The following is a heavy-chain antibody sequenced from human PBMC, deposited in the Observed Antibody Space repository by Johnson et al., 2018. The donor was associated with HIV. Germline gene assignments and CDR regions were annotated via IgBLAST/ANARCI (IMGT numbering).Heavy chain of an antibody. CDR2: ISWNSGSI. D-gene: IGHD6-13*01. V-gene: IGHV3-9*01. Sequence: VQLVESGGGVVQPGRSLRLSCAASGFTFSSYGMHWVRQAPGKGLEWVSYISWNSGSIGYADSVKGRFTISRDNAKNSLYLQMNSLRAEDTALYYCAKAYSSSWYGLDAFDIWGQGTLVTVSS. CDR3: AKAYSSSWYGLDAFDI. CDR1: GFTFSSYG. J-gene: IGHJ3*02.